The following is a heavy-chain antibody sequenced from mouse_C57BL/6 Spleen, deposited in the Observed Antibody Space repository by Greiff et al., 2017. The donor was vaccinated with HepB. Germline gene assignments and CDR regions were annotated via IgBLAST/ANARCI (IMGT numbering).Heavy chain of an antibody. J-gene: IGHJ1*03. CDR2: IYPGDGDT. CDR1: GYAFSSYW. V-gene: IGHV1-80*01. Sequence: VQLPQSGAELVKPGASVQISCKASGYAFSSYWMNWVKQRPGKGLERIGQIYPGDGDTNYNGKFKGKATLTADKSASPAYMQLSSLTSEDSAVYFCARASVTDWYFDVWGTGTTVTVSS. CDR3: ARASVTDWYFDV. D-gene: IGHD2-1*01.